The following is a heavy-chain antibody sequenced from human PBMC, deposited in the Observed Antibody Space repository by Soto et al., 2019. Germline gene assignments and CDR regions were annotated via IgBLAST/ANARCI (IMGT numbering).Heavy chain of an antibody. D-gene: IGHD6-25*01. V-gene: IGHV3-7*03. CDR2: INQGGSQK. J-gene: IGHJ1*01. CDR1: GFRFPSSW. CDR3: ASCADAADEDYFHH. Sequence: EVQLVESGGGLVQPGGSLRLSCAGSGFRFPSSWMSWVRQAPGKGLEWVAHINQGGSQKYYVDSAKGRFTISRDNAKTALYLQMNNLRAEDTATYYCASCADAADEDYFHHWGQGTLVTVSS.